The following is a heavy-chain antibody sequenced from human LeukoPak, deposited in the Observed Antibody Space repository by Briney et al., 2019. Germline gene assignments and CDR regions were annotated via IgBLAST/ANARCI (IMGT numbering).Heavy chain of an antibody. CDR1: GFTFSSYA. CDR3: ARESGYNSYSSSWYDDY. Sequence: GGSLRLSCAASGFTFSSYAMGWVRQAPGKGLEWVSAISGSGGSTYYADSVKGRFTISRDNSKNTLYLQMNSLRAEDTAVYYCARESGYNSYSSSWYDDYWGQGTLVTVSS. J-gene: IGHJ4*02. CDR2: ISGSGGST. D-gene: IGHD6-13*01. V-gene: IGHV3-23*01.